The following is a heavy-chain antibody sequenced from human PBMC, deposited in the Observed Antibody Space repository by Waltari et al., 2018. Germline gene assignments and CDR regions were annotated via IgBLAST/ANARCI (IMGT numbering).Heavy chain of an antibody. CDR1: GGSISSGSDY. D-gene: IGHD2-15*01. J-gene: IGHJ3*02. CDR2: IYTSGST. Sequence: QVQLQESGPGLVKPSQTLSLTCTGSGGSISSGSDYWSWIGKPAGKGLAWIGAIYTSGSTTTNPSLKSRFTISVNTSKNQFSLKLRSVPAADPAVDYCARQDGDAFDIWGQGTMVTFSS. CDR3: ARQDGDAFDI. V-gene: IGHV4-61*02.